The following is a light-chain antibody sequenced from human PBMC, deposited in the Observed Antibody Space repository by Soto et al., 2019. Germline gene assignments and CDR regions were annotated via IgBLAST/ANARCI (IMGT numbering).Light chain of an antibody. CDR2: AAS. CDR3: QQYNDWPPLT. J-gene: IGKJ4*01. V-gene: IGKV3-15*01. Sequence: DIVLTQSPATLSVSPGESVTLSCRASQTVSINLAWYQQRPGQGTRLLIYAASTRAAGVPARFSGSGSGTEFTLAISSLQSEDFAVYYCQQYNDWPPLTFGGGTKVEIK. CDR1: QTVSIN.